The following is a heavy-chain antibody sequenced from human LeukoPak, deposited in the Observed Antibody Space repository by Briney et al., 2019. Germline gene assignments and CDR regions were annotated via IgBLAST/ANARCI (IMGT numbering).Heavy chain of an antibody. J-gene: IGHJ4*02. D-gene: IGHD3-3*01. CDR1: GFPFSNFW. V-gene: IGHV3-7*01. Sequence: GGSLRLSCAVSGFPFSNFWMSWLRQAPGRGPEWVANIKQDGSEKYYVDSVKGRFTVSRDNAKDSLYLQMNSLRAEDTAVYHCARDFAYERFDYWGQGTLVTVSS. CDR2: IKQDGSEK. CDR3: ARDFAYERFDY.